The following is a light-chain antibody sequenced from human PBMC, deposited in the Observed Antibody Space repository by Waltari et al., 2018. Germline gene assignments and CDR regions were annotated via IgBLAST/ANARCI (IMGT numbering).Light chain of an antibody. J-gene: IGLJ3*02. CDR3: LIYFGAAWV. CDR1: PGAVTSNYF. CDR2: NTN. V-gene: IGLV7-43*01. Sequence: QTVVTQEPSLTVSPGGTVTLTCSSSPGAVTSNYFPNWFQQKPVQAPRALICNTNNIPFWTPARFSGSLLGGKAALTLSGVQPEDEAEYYCLIYFGAAWVFGGGTKLTVL.